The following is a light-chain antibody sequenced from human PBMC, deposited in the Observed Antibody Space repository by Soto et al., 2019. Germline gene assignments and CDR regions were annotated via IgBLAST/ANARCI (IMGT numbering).Light chain of an antibody. CDR3: QPGFSTPHIT. V-gene: IGKV1-39*01. Sequence: DIQMAQSPSSLSASVGDRVTITCRESQSLRNYLNWYQQKPGQAPTLLLYAASSLQSEIPSRFSGNGSRTASAPTIGSLQPEYLACHSCQPGFSTPHITCSRQTR. CDR1: QSLRNY. J-gene: IGKJ5*01. CDR2: AAS.